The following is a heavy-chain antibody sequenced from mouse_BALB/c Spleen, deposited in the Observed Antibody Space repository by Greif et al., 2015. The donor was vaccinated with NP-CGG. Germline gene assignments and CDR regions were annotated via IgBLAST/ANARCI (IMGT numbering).Heavy chain of an antibody. CDR2: VNPYNGGT. V-gene: IGHV1-19*01. CDR1: GYTFTDYY. CDR3: ARRKTTAGYYAMDY. D-gene: IGHD1-2*01. Sequence: VQLQQSGPELVKPGASVKMSCKASGYTFTDYYMDWVKQSHGESFEWIGRVNPYNGGTSYNQKFKGKATLTVDKSSSTAYMELNSLTSEDSAVYYCARRKTTAGYYAMDYWGQGTSVTVSS. J-gene: IGHJ4*01.